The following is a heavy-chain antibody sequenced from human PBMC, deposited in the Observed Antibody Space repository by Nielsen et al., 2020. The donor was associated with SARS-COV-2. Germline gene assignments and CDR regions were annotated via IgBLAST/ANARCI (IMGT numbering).Heavy chain of an antibody. CDR3: AKDEGILGATRKNYYYYYYMDV. CDR2: ISGSDSRT. J-gene: IGHJ6*03. D-gene: IGHD1-26*01. V-gene: IGHV3-23*01. Sequence: VRQAPGKGLEWVSRISGSDSRTSYADSVKGRFTISRDNSKNTLYLQMNSLRAEDTAVYYCAKDEGILGATRKNYYYYYYMDVWGNGTAVTVSS.